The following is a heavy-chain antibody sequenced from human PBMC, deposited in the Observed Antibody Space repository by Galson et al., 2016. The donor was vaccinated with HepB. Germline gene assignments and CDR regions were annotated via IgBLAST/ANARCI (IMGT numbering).Heavy chain of an antibody. CDR3: ARDRGWQQFDF. V-gene: IGHV3-7*04. J-gene: IGHJ4*02. Sequence: SLRLSCAASGFSFSNSWMTWVRQSPGKALERVANIGPDESHKYYVASARGRFTISRDNAKNSLYLQMNTLRAEDTAVYYCARDRGWQQFDFWGQGTPVTVSS. CDR1: GFSFSNSW. D-gene: IGHD5-24*01. CDR2: IGPDESHK.